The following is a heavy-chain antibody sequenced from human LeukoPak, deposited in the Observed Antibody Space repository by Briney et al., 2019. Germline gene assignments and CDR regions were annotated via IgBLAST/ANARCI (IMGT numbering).Heavy chain of an antibody. J-gene: IGHJ3*02. CDR1: GGSMTNYW. Sequence: PSETLSLTCTVSGGSMTNYWWSWIRQSPGKGLEWFGYTYYGGSTNYNPSLKSRVTISVDTSKNQLSLKLSSVTTADTAVYYCARNEYYGCAFDIWGQGTLVTVSS. CDR3: ARNEYYGCAFDI. D-gene: IGHD2/OR15-2a*01. V-gene: IGHV4-59*01. CDR2: TYYGGST.